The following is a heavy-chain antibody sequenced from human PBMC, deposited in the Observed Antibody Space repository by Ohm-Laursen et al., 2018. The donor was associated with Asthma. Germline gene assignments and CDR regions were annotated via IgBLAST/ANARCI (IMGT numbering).Heavy chain of an antibody. V-gene: IGHV3-23*01. D-gene: IGHD3-3*01. CDR3: AKTSPTRFLEWSPNWFDP. CDR1: GFTFSSYA. CDR2: ISGSGGST. Sequence: SLRLSCAASGFTFSSYAMSWVRQAPGKGLEWVSAISGSGGSTYYADSVKGRFTISRDNSKNTLYLQMNSLRAEDTAVYYCAKTSPTRFLEWSPNWFDPWGQGTLVTVSS. J-gene: IGHJ5*02.